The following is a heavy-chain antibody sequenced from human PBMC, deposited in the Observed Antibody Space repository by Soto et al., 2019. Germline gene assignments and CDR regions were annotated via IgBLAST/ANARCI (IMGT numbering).Heavy chain of an antibody. CDR1: GGSISSGGYY. Sequence: NPSETLSLTCTVSGGSISSGGYYWSWIRQHPGKGLEWIGYIYYSGSTYYNPSLKSRVTISVDTSKNQFSLKLSSVTAADTAVYYCARRGIVVVPAAGSAWFDPWGQGTLVTVSS. J-gene: IGHJ5*02. D-gene: IGHD2-2*01. CDR3: ARRGIVVVPAAGSAWFDP. V-gene: IGHV4-31*03. CDR2: IYYSGST.